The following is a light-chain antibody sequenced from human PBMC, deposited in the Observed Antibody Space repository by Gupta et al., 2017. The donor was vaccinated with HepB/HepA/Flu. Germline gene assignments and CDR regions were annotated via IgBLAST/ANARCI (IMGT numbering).Light chain of an antibody. CDR2: GAS. CDR3: QQDGDSPLT. V-gene: IGKV3-20*01. Sequence: EIVLTQSPGTLSLSPGKRASLSCRASQIVSNFLAWYQQKPGQAPRLLINGASSRAPGIPARFSGSGSGTDFTLTISIQDPEDFAVYYCQQDGDSPLTFGGGTKVEIK. CDR1: QIVSNF. J-gene: IGKJ4*01.